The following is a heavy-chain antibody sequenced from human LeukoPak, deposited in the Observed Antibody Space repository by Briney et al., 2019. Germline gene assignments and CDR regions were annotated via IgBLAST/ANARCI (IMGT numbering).Heavy chain of an antibody. V-gene: IGHV4-34*09. Sequence: SETLSLTCAVYGGSFSGYYWSWIRQPPGKGLEWIGYIYYSGSTYYNPSLKSRGTISVDTSKNQFSLRLSSVTAADTAVYYCARAPLNGGKSYWGQGTLVTVSA. CDR2: IYYSGST. CDR3: ARAPLNGGKSY. CDR1: GGSFSGYY. D-gene: IGHD4-23*01. J-gene: IGHJ4*02.